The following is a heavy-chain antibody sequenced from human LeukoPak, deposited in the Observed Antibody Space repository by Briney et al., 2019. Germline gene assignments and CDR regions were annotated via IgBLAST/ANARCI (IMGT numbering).Heavy chain of an antibody. CDR1: GFTFSRYA. CDR2: MYSGGNT. D-gene: IGHD4-17*01. J-gene: IGHJ4*02. CDR3: ARGIGSTVFFDH. Sequence: PGGSLRLSCSASGFTFSRYAMHWVRQAPGKGLEWVSVMYSGGNTYYADSVKGRFTISRDKSKNTLYLQMNSLRAEDTAVYYCARGIGSTVFFDHWGQGALVTVSS. V-gene: IGHV3-53*01.